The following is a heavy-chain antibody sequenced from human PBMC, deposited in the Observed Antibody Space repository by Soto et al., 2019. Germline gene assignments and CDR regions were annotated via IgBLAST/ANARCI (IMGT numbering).Heavy chain of an antibody. V-gene: IGHV4-59*01. D-gene: IGHD6-6*01. CDR2: IYYSGST. J-gene: IGHJ5*02. Sequence: PSQTLSLTCTVSGGSISSYYWSWIRQPPLEGLEWLGYIYYSGSTNYNPSLKSRVTISVDTSKNKLSRKLSSVTAAETAVYYCAREGEGIAARPGWFDPWGQGTLVTVSS. CDR3: AREGEGIAARPGWFDP. CDR1: GGSISSYY.